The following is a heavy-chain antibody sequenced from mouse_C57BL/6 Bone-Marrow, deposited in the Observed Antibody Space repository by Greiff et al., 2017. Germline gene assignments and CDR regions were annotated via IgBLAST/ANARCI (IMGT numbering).Heavy chain of an antibody. D-gene: IGHD1-1*01. CDR3: TRPLYYYGSSP. Sequence: QVQLQQSGAELVRPGASVTLSCKASGYTFTDYEMHWVKQTPVHGLEWIGAIDPETGGTAYNQKFKCKAILTADKSSSTAYMELRSLTSEDSAVYYCTRPLYYYGSSPWGTGTTVTVSS. CDR2: IDPETGGT. CDR1: GYTFTDYE. V-gene: IGHV1-15*01. J-gene: IGHJ1*03.